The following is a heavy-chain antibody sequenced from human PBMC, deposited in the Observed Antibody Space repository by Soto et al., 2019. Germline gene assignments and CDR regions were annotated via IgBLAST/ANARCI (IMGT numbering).Heavy chain of an antibody. CDR1: GDTFSSST. D-gene: IGHD2-2*01. V-gene: IGHV1-69*02. Sequence: QVQLVQSGAEVKKPGSSVKVSCKASGDTFSSSTISWVRQAPGQGLEWMGRISPFLTVTNYAQRFQGRVTITADTSTTTAYMELSSLKSEDTAVYYCATIPLGYCATTSCWGYFDNWGQGTLVSVSS. J-gene: IGHJ4*02. CDR3: ATIPLGYCATTSCWGYFDN. CDR2: ISPFLTVT.